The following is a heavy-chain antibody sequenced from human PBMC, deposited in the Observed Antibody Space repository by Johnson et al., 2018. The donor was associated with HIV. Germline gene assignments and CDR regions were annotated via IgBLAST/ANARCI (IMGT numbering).Heavy chain of an antibody. D-gene: IGHD5-18*01. CDR2: IYSGGNS. J-gene: IGHJ3*01. CDR3: ARGVTGYSYGS. Sequence: VQLVESGGGLVQPGGSLRLSCAASGFTVSSNYMNWVRQAPGKGLEWVPVIYSGGNSYYVDSVKGRFTISRDNSMNTLYLQMNSLGVDDTAVYYCARGVTGYSYGSWGQGTMIGGSS. V-gene: IGHV3-66*01. CDR1: GFTVSSNY.